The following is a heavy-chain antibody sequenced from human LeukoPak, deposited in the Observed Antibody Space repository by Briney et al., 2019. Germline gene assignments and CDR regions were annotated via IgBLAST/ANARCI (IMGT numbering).Heavy chain of an antibody. CDR2: IYYSGST. D-gene: IGHD6-19*01. V-gene: IGHV4-39*01. CDR1: GGSISSSSYY. Sequence: SETLPLTCTVSGGSISSSSYYWGWIRHPPGKGLEWIGSIYYSGSTYYHPPLKSRVPISVNTSKNQFSLKLSSVTAADTAVYYCARHEVVAGVDDYWGQGTLVSVSS. J-gene: IGHJ4*02. CDR3: ARHEVVAGVDDY.